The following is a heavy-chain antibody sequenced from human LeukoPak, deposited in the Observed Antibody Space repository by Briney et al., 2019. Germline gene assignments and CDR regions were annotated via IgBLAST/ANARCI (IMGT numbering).Heavy chain of an antibody. J-gene: IGHJ6*03. V-gene: IGHV4-39*02. Sequence: SETLSLTCTVSSGSISTSNYYWGWVRQPPGKALEWIGNIFYSGSTYYSPSLKSRVTISVDTSKNQFSLKLSSVTAADTAVYYCAREADYYYYYMDVWAKGPRSPSP. CDR2: IFYSGST. CDR3: AREADYYYYYMDV. CDR1: SGSISTSNYY.